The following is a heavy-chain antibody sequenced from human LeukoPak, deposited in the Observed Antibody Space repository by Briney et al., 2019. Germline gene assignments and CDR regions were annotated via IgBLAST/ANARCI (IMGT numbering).Heavy chain of an antibody. D-gene: IGHD2-21*01. J-gene: IGHJ1*01. CDR3: ASAREYCGGAECYEYFQH. CDR1: GFTVRTHS. V-gene: IGHV3-53*01. CDR2: IYGGGST. Sequence: GGSLRLSCAASGFTVRTHSMSWVRQAPGKGLEWVSVIYGGGSTYYADSVNGRFTIPRDSSKNTLFLQMNSLRAEDTALYYCASAREYCGGAECYEYFQHWGQGTLVTVSS.